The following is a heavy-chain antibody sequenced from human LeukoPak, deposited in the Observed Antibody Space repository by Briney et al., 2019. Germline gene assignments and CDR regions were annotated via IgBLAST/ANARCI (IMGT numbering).Heavy chain of an antibody. CDR1: GGTFSSYA. J-gene: IGHJ4*02. CDR2: IIPIFGIA. D-gene: IGHD6-19*01. V-gene: IGHV1-69*13. CDR3: AHRGWYNGVDYFDY. Sequence: GASVKVSCKASGGTFSSYAIIWARQAPGQGLEWLGGIIPIFGIAIYAQKFQGRVTVTDDESPSTASMELSSLRSEDTAVYYCAHRGWYNGVDYFDYWGQGTLVTVSS.